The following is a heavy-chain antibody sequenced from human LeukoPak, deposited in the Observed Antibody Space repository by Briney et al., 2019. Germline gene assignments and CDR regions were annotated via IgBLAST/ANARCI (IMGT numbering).Heavy chain of an antibody. J-gene: IGHJ4*02. Sequence: GASVKVSCKASGYTFTGYYMHWVRQAPGQGLEWMGWINPNSGGTNYAQKFQGRVTMTRDTSISTAYMELSRLRSDDTAVYYCARGGVAEYYYDSSPLDYWGQGTLVTVSS. CDR2: INPNSGGT. D-gene: IGHD3-22*01. V-gene: IGHV1-2*02. CDR3: ARGGVAEYYYDSSPLDY. CDR1: GYTFTGYY.